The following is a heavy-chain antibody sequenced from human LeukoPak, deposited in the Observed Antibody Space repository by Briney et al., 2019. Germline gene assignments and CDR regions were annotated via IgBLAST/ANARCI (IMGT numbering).Heavy chain of an antibody. V-gene: IGHV3-23*01. CDR2: ISGSGGST. J-gene: IGHJ4*02. CDR1: GFTFSSYA. Sequence: GGSLRLSCAASGFTFSSYAMSWVRQAPGKGLEWVSAISGSGGSTYYADSVNGRFTISRDNSKNTLYLQMNSLRAEDTAVYYCAKGPWFGESYTYYFDYWGQGTLVTVSS. D-gene: IGHD3-10*01. CDR3: AKGPWFGESYTYYFDY.